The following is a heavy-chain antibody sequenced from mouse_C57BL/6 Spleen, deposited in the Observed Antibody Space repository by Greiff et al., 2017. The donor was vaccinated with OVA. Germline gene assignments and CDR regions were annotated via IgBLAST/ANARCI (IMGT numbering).Heavy chain of an antibody. V-gene: IGHV1-59*01. CDR2: IDPSDSYT. D-gene: IGHD2-3*01. CDR3: ARSGDGSYYFDY. J-gene: IGHJ2*01. CDR1: GYTFTSYW. Sequence: VKLQQPGAELVRPGTSVKLSCKASGYTFTSYWMHWVKQRPGQGLEWIRVIDPSDSYTNYNQKFKGKATLTVDTSSSTAYMQLSSLTSEDSAVYYCARSGDGSYYFDYWGQGTTLTVSS.